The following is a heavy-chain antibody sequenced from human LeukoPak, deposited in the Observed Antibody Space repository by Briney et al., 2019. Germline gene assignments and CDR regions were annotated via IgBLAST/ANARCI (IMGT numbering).Heavy chain of an antibody. CDR3: ATKYCSSTSCHYFDY. D-gene: IGHD2-2*01. V-gene: IGHV4-34*01. J-gene: IGHJ4*02. CDR1: GGSFSGYY. Sequence: PSETLSLTCAVYGGSFSGYYWSWIRQPPGKGLEWIGEVNHSGSTNYNPSLKSRVTISVDTSKNQFSLKLSSVTAADTAVYYCATKYCSSTSCHYFDYWGQGTLVTVSS. CDR2: VNHSGST.